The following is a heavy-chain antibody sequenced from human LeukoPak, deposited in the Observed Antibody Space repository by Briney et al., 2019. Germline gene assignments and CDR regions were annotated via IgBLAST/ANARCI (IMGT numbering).Heavy chain of an antibody. D-gene: IGHD5-24*01. Sequence: GGSLRLSCAASGYTFSDYDMSWIRQAPGKGLEWVSYISPSSNTIHYADSVKGRFTISRDKGKQSLDLQMNSLRAEDTGVSYCATAFYGYNWVNHLDYWGQGSLVTVSS. CDR3: ATAFYGYNWVNHLDY. CDR1: GYTFSDYD. CDR2: ISPSSNTI. J-gene: IGHJ4*02. V-gene: IGHV3-11*04.